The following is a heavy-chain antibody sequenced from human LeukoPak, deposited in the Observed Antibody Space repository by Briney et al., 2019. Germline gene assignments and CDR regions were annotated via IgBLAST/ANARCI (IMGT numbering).Heavy chain of an antibody. CDR3: ARASTVTDAFDYYYYGMDV. D-gene: IGHD4-17*01. V-gene: IGHV3-11*05. CDR2: ISSSSSYT. CDR1: GFTFSDNY. Sequence: PGGSLRLSCAASGFTFSDNYMSWIRQAPGKGLEWVSYISSSSSYTNYADSVKGRFTISRDNAKNSLYLQMNGLRAEDTAVYYCARASTVTDAFDYYYYGMDVWGQGTTVTVSS. J-gene: IGHJ6*02.